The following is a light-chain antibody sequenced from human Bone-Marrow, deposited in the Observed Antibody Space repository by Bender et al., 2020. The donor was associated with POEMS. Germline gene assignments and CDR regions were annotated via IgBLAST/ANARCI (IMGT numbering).Light chain of an antibody. J-gene: IGLJ3*02. CDR3: SSWDDSLNGWV. CDR2: SNN. Sequence: QSVLTQPLSASGTPGQSVTISCSGTSSNFGNNAANWYQHVPGTAPKLLIYSNNQRPLGVPDRFSASTSGTSASLAISGLHSDDEADYYCSSWDDSLNGWVFGGGTKLTVL. CDR1: SSNFGNNA. V-gene: IGLV1-44*01.